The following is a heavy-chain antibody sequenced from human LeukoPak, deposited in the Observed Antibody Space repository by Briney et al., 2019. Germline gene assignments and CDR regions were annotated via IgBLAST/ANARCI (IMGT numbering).Heavy chain of an antibody. CDR3: ARENNSGWYRKAAFDY. D-gene: IGHD6-19*01. CDR1: GYTFTGYY. J-gene: IGHJ4*02. CDR2: INPNGGGT. Sequence: ASVKVSCKASGYTFTGYYIHWVRQAPGQGLEWMGWINPNGGGTSYAQNFQGRVTMTRDTSISTAYMELSRLRSDDTAIYYCARENNSGWYRKAAFDYWGQGTLVTVTS. V-gene: IGHV1-2*02.